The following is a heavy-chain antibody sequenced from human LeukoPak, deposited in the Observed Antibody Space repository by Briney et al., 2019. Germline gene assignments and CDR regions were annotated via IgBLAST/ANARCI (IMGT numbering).Heavy chain of an antibody. D-gene: IGHD3-10*01. J-gene: IGHJ4*02. Sequence: SGPGLVKPSQTLSLTCAISGDSVSSNSAAWNWIRQSPSRGLEWLGRTYYRSKWYIDYAVSVKSRITINPDTSKNQFSLQLNSVTPEDTAVYYCARGRPRLTYYYGSGSYLDYWGQGTLVTVSS. CDR3: ARGRPRLTYYYGSGSYLDY. CDR2: TYYRSKWYI. V-gene: IGHV6-1*01. CDR1: GDSVSSNSAA.